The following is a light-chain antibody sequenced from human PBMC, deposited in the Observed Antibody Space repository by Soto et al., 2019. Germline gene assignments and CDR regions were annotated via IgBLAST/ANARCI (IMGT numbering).Light chain of an antibody. V-gene: IGKV3-20*01. CDR1: QSVRSTY. J-gene: IGKJ4*01. Sequence: EIVLTQSPGTLSLSPGERATLSCRASQSVRSTYLAWYQQKPGQAPRLLIYGASSRATGIPDRFSGSGSGTDFTLTISRLEPEDFAVYYCQQYANSTLTFGGGTKVEIK. CDR3: QQYANSTLT. CDR2: GAS.